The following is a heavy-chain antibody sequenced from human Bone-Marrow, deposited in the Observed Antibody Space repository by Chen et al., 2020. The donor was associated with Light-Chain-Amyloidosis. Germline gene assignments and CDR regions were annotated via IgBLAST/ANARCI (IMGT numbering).Heavy chain of an antibody. CDR2: VYHTGDA. D-gene: IGHD3-10*01. CDR1: GHLITAGYY. Sequence: QLHLQESGPGLVQPSETLPLTCVVSGHLITAGYYWGWIRQPPGKGLEWIGNVYHTGDAHYNASLESRVTISVDTAKNQFSLKLTSVTAEDTAVYYCARAPPYDSGTSGLDYWGQGTLVIVSS. CDR3: ARAPPYDSGTSGLDY. V-gene: IGHV4-38-2*01. J-gene: IGHJ4*02.